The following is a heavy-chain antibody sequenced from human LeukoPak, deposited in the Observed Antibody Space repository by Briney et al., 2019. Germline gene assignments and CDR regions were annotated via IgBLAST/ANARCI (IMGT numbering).Heavy chain of an antibody. CDR1: GFTFSSYW. CDR3: ARGEAYCSSTSCRAFDI. V-gene: IGHV3-7*03. Sequence: GGPLRLSCAASGFTFSSYWMGWVRQAPGKGLEWVANIKQDGSEKYYVDSVKGRFTISRDNAKNSLYLQMNSLRAEDTAVYYCARGEAYCSSTSCRAFDIWGQGTMVTVSS. J-gene: IGHJ3*02. CDR2: IKQDGSEK. D-gene: IGHD2-2*01.